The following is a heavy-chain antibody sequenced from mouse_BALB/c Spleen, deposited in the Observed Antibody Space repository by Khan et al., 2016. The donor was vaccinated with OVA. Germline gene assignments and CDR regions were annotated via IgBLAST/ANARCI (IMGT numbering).Heavy chain of an antibody. D-gene: IGHD1-1*02. CDR1: GYTFTDYA. J-gene: IGHJ3*01. CDR3: VRGGKFAY. CDR2: ISTNYGAA. V-gene: IGHV1S137*01. Sequence: QVRLQQSGAELVRPGVSVKISCRASGYTFTDYAMHWVKQRPAKSLEWIGVISTNYGAADYNQKFQGKASMTVDRSSSTVYMELARLTSEDSAIYYCVRGGKFAYWGQGTLVTVSA.